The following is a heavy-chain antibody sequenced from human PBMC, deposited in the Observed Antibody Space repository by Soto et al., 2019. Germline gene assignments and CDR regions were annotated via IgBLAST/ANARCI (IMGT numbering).Heavy chain of an antibody. D-gene: IGHD3-3*01. Sequence: SQTLSLTCTVSGGSIGGYYWNWIRQPPGKGLEWIGYIYSTGSTNYNPSLKIRVTISVDTSKKQLSLKLSSVTAADTAVYYCARAGDDSWSGSPSWFAPWGQGTLVTVSS. CDR1: GGSIGGYY. J-gene: IGHJ5*02. CDR2: IYSTGST. V-gene: IGHV4-59*01. CDR3: ARAGDDSWSGSPSWFAP.